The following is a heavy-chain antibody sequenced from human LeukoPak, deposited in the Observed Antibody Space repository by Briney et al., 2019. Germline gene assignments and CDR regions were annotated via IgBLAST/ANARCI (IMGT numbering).Heavy chain of an antibody. CDR2: IKSKTDGGTT. J-gene: IGHJ3*02. CDR1: GFTFSNAW. CDR3: TSRNVDTAMVRNDAFDI. Sequence: GGSLRLSCAASGFTFSNAWMSWVRQAPGKGLEWVGRIKSKTDGGTTDYAAPVKGRSTISRDDSKNTLYLQMNSLKTEDTAVYYCTSRNVDTAMVRNDAFDIWGQGTMVTVSS. V-gene: IGHV3-15*01. D-gene: IGHD5-18*01.